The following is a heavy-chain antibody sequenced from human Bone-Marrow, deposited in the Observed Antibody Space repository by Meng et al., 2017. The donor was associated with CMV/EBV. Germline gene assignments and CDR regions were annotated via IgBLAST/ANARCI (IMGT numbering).Heavy chain of an antibody. CDR3: ARDPRGSHYGYDS. CDR1: GGSISSSDW. J-gene: IGHJ4*02. Sequence: SETLSLTCAVSGGSISSSDWWSWVRQPPGKGLEWIGEIYHSGSTNYNPSLKSRVIISVDKSKNEFSLDLSSVTAADTAVYYCARDPRGSHYGYDSWGQGNLVTFSS. V-gene: IGHV4-4*02. D-gene: IGHD5-18*01. CDR2: IYHSGST.